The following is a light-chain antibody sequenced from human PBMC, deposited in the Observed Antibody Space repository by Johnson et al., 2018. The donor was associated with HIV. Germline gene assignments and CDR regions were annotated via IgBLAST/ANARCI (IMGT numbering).Light chain of an antibody. V-gene: IGLV1-51*01. CDR3: GTWDNSLTPFYV. CDR2: DND. CDR1: SSNIVNIY. Sequence: QSVLTHPPSVSAAPGQKVTISCSASSSNIVNIYISWYQHLPGTAPKLLIYDNDQRPLGIPDRFSGSKSGTSATLAITGLQTGDEADYYCGTWDNSLTPFYVFGTATKVTVL. J-gene: IGLJ1*01.